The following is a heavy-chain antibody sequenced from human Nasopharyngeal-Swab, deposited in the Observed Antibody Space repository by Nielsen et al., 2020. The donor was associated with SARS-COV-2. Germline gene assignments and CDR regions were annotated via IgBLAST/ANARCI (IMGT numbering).Heavy chain of an antibody. J-gene: IGHJ4*02. CDR1: GFTLCNYG. CDR3: AKGNYDFWGASANFDY. CDR2: ILDDGSFK. Sequence: GESLKISCAASGFTLCNYGMHWVSQAPGKGLEWVTVILDDGSFKYYADSVKRRFTISRDNSKNTLYLQMNSLRAEDTAVYYCAKGNYDFWGASANFDYWGQGTLVTVSS. D-gene: IGHD3-3*01. V-gene: IGHV3-30*18.